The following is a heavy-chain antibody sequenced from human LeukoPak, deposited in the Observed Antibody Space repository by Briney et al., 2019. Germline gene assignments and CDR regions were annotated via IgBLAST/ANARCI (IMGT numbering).Heavy chain of an antibody. Sequence: PSETLSLTCTVSSGSISSYYWSWIRQPPGKGLEWIGYIYTSGSTNYNPSLKSRVTISVDTSKNQFSLKLSSVTAADTAVYYCARLHFSDYGGNSYYYYMDVWGKGTTVTVSS. CDR2: IYTSGST. CDR3: ARLHFSDYGGNSYYYYMDV. CDR1: SGSISSYY. J-gene: IGHJ6*03. D-gene: IGHD4-23*01. V-gene: IGHV4-4*09.